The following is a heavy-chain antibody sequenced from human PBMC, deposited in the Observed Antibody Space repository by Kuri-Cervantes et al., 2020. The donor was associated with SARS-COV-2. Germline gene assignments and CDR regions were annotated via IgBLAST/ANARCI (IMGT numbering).Heavy chain of an antibody. CDR1: GFTFSSYS. Sequence: GESLKISCAASGFTFSSYSMNWVRQAPGKGLEWVSRINSDGSSTSYADSVKGRFTISRDNAKNTLYLQMNSLRAEDTAVYYCARGDYDFWSGPRGWFDPWGQGTLVTVSS. CDR3: ARGDYDFWSGPRGWFDP. CDR2: INSDGSST. J-gene: IGHJ5*02. V-gene: IGHV3-74*01. D-gene: IGHD3-3*01.